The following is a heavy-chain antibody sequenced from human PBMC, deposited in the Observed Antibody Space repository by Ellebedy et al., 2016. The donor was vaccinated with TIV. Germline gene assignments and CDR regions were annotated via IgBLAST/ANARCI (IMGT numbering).Heavy chain of an antibody. V-gene: IGHV3-72*01. D-gene: IGHD2-15*01. Sequence: GESLKISCAASGFTFSDHHMDWVRQAPGKGLEWVGRIRKKANSYTTEYAASVKGRFTISRDDSRNSLYLQMNSLSTEDTAVYYCARDWGGYCSGVSCYGNWFDPWGQGTLVTVSS. CDR3: ARDWGGYCSGVSCYGNWFDP. CDR2: IRKKANSYTT. J-gene: IGHJ5*02. CDR1: GFTFSDHH.